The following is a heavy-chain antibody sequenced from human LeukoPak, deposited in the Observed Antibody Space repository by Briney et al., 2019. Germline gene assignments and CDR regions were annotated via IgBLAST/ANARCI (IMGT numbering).Heavy chain of an antibody. V-gene: IGHV4-4*02. CDR2: IYYSGST. CDR3: AERIAAAGANFDY. CDR1: GGSISSSNW. J-gene: IGHJ4*02. Sequence: SGTLSLTCAVSGGSISSSNWWSWVRQPPGKGLEWIGYIYYSGSTNYNPSLKSRVTISVDTSKNQFSLKLSSVTAADTAVYYCAERIAAAGANFDYWGQGTLVTVSS. D-gene: IGHD6-13*01.